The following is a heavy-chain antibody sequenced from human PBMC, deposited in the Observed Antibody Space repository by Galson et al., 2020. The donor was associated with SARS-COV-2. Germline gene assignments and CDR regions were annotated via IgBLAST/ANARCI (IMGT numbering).Heavy chain of an antibody. CDR1: TFDFSTFG. Sequence: SCAASTFDFSTFGMSWVRQAPGRGLEWVSGISGGGYTYYIDSVKGRFTISRDNSKNELYLEMNSLRADDTALYYCAKDLYGGAVTPPGMGNFDIWGQGTMVTVSS. J-gene: IGHJ3*02. CDR2: ISGGGYT. CDR3: AKDLYGGAVTPPGMGNFDI. V-gene: IGHV3-23*01. D-gene: IGHD3-10*01.